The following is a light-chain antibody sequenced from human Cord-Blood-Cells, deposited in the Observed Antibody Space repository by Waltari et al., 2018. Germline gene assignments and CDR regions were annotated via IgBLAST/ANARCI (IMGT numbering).Light chain of an antibody. J-gene: IGKJ5*01. CDR3: QQYNSYSIT. CDR2: DTS. CDR1: QSISSW. Sequence: DIQITQSHSTLSASVGYRVTITCRASQSISSWLAWYQQKPGKAPKLLIYDTSSLESGVPSRFSGSGSGTEFTLTISILQPDDFATYYCQQYNSYSITFGQGTRLEIK. V-gene: IGKV1-5*01.